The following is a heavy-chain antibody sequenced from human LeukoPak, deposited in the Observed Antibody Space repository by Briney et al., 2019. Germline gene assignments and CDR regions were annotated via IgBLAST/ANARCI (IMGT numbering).Heavy chain of an antibody. D-gene: IGHD2-2*02. CDR3: ARWTGCSSTSCYIYYYYGMDV. V-gene: IGHV1-69*13. CDR1: GGTFSSYA. Sequence: ASVKVSCKASGGTFSSYAISWVRQAPGQGLEWMGGIIPIFGTANYAQKFQGRVTITADESTSTAYMELSSLRFEDTAVYYCARWTGCSSTSCYIYYYYGMDVWGQGTTVTVSS. J-gene: IGHJ6*02. CDR2: IIPIFGTA.